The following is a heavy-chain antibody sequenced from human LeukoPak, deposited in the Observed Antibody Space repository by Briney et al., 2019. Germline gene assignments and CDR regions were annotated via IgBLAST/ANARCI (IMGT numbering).Heavy chain of an antibody. CDR2: FDPEDGET. Sequence: ASVKVSCKVSGYTLTELSMHWVRQAPGKGLEWMGGFDPEDGETIYAQKFQGRVTMTEDTSTDTAYMELSSLRSEDTAVYYCATRPLPAAAMIYFDYWGQGTLVTVSS. J-gene: IGHJ4*02. V-gene: IGHV1-24*01. CDR1: GYTLTELS. CDR3: ATRPLPAAAMIYFDY. D-gene: IGHD2-2*01.